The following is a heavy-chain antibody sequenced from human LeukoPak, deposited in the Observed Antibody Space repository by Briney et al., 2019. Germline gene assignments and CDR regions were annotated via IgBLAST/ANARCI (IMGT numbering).Heavy chain of an antibody. CDR1: GLTVSSNY. Sequence: PGGSLRLSCAASGLTVSSNYMNWVRQAPGKGLEWVSYISSSSSTIYYADSVKGRFTISRDDAKNSLYLQMNSLRAEDTAVYYCAREGRYAFDIWGQGTMVTVSS. J-gene: IGHJ3*02. V-gene: IGHV3-48*01. CDR3: AREGRYAFDI. CDR2: ISSSSSTI.